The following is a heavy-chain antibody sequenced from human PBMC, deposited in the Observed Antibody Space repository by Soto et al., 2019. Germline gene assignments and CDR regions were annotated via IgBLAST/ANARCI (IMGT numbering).Heavy chain of an antibody. Sequence: GASVKVSCKASGYTFTSYYMHWVRQAPGQGLEWMGWISAYNGNTNYAQKLQGRVTMTGDTSTSTVYMELSSLRSEDTAVYYCARGPATAPDAYWGLGTLITVS. CDR3: ARGPATAPDAY. CDR1: GYTFTSYY. V-gene: IGHV1-18*04. J-gene: IGHJ4*02. D-gene: IGHD2-2*01. CDR2: ISAYNGNT.